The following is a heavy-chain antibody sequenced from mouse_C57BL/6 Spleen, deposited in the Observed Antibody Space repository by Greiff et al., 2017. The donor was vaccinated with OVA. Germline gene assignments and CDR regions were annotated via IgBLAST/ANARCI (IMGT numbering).Heavy chain of an antibody. D-gene: IGHD2-1*01. CDR1: GFTFSDYG. V-gene: IGHV5-17*01. J-gene: IGHJ4*01. CDR2: ISSGSSTI. CDR3: ARGDYGNYIYAMDY. Sequence: EVQLVESGGGLVKPGGSLKLSCAASGFTFSDYGMHWVRQAPEKGLEWVAYISSGSSTIYYADTVKGRFPISRDNAKNTLVLQMTSLRSEDTAMYYCARGDYGNYIYAMDYWGQGTSVTVSS.